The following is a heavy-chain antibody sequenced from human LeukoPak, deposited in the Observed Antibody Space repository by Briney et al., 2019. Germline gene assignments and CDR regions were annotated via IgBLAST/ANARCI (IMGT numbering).Heavy chain of an antibody. D-gene: IGHD6-19*01. J-gene: IGHJ6*02. CDR3: AREGVAGWGLYGMDV. CDR1: GGSIISGGYS. V-gene: IGHV4-31*11. Sequence: SSETLSLTCAVSGGSIISGGYSWSWIRQPPGKSLEWIGYIYYSGSTYYNPSLQSRVTISVDTSKNQFSLKLSSVTAADTAVYYCAREGVAGWGLYGMDVWGQGTTVTVS. CDR2: IYYSGST.